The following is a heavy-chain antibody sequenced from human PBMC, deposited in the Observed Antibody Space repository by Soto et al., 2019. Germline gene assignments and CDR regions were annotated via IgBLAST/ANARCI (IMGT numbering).Heavy chain of an antibody. D-gene: IGHD2-15*01. CDR1: GYSFTSYW. J-gene: IGHJ6*02. Sequence: PGESLKISCKGSGYSFTSYWIGWVRQMPGKGLEWMGIIYPGDSDTRYSPSFQGQVTISADKSISTAYLQWSSLKASDTAMYYCARDGYCSGGSCYSYYYGMDVWGQGTTVTVSS. V-gene: IGHV5-51*01. CDR3: ARDGYCSGGSCYSYYYGMDV. CDR2: IYPGDSDT.